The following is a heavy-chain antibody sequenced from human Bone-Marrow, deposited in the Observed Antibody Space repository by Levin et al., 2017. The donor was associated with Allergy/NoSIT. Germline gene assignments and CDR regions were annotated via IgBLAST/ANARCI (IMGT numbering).Heavy chain of an antibody. D-gene: IGHD3-16*01. CDR2: ISGSGGST. CDR1: GFTFSSYA. J-gene: IGHJ6*03. Sequence: LSLTCAASGFTFSSYAMSWVRQAPGKGLEWVSTISGSGGSTYYADSVKGRFTISRDNSKNTLYLQMNSLRAEDTAVYYCAKGEHYYYYYMDVWGKGTTVTVSS. CDR3: AKGEHYYYYYMDV. V-gene: IGHV3-23*01.